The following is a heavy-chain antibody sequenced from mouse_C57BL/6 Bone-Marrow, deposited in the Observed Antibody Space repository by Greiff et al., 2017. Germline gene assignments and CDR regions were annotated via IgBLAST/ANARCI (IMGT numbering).Heavy chain of an antibody. Sequence: EVKLMESGGDLVKPGGSLKLSCAASGFTFSSYGMSWVRQTPDQRLEWVATISSGGSYTYYPDSVKGRFTLSRDNAKNTLYLQLSSLKSEDTALYYCARPIYYYGYFDYWGQGTTLTVSS. J-gene: IGHJ2*01. V-gene: IGHV5-6*01. CDR3: ARPIYYYGYFDY. CDR1: GFTFSSYG. CDR2: ISSGGSYT. D-gene: IGHD1-1*01.